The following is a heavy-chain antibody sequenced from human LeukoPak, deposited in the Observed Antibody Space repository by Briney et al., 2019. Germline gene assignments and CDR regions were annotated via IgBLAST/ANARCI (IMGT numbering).Heavy chain of an antibody. V-gene: IGHV3-9*01. Sequence: SGGSLRLSCAASGFSFGDYAMHWVRQAPGKGLEWVSSINWNSGIIDYADSVKGRFTISRDNPKNTLYLQMNSLRAEDTAVYYCAKHGRLTDHYYYYMDVWGKGTTVTVSS. J-gene: IGHJ6*03. D-gene: IGHD4/OR15-4a*01. CDR2: INWNSGII. CDR3: AKHGRLTDHYYYYMDV. CDR1: GFSFGDYA.